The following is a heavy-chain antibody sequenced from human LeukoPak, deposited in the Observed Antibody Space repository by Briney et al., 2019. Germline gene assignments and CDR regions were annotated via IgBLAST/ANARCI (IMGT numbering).Heavy chain of an antibody. V-gene: IGHV4-38-2*02. J-gene: IGHJ4*02. D-gene: IGHD6-19*01. CDR1: GYSISSGYY. CDR3: ARAAWTAVDY. CDR2: IYHSGST. Sequence: SETLSLTCTVSGYSISSGYYWGWIRQPPGKGLEWIGSIYHSGSTYYNPSLKCRVTISVDTSKNQFSLKLSSVTAADTAVYYCARAAWTAVDYWGQGTLVTVSS.